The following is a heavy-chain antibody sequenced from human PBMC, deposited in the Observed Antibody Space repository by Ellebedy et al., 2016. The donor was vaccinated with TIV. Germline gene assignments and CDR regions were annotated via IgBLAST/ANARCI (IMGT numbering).Heavy chain of an antibody. V-gene: IGHV3-21*05. CDR1: GFTFSSYS. D-gene: IGHD3-10*01. CDR2: ISSSSDYT. CDR3: AREGPMLRGVIDEDF. Sequence: GGSLRLSCAASGFTFSSYSMNWVRQAPGKGLEWVSYISSSSDYTKYADSVKGRFTISRDNAKSAVYLQMNSLRAEDTAVYYCAREGPMLRGVIDEDFWGQGTLVTISS. J-gene: IGHJ4*02.